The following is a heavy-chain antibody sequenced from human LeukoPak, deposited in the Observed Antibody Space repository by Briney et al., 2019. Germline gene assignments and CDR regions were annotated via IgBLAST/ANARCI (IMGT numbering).Heavy chain of an antibody. V-gene: IGHV4-39*07. CDR1: GGSISSSSYY. J-gene: IGHJ4*02. CDR3: ARLSSNDHLDY. Sequence: PSETLSLTCTVSGGSISSSSYYWGWIRQPPGKGLEWVGSIYHSGSTYYNPSLKSRVTISVDTSKNQFSLKLSSVTAADTAVYYCARLSSNDHLDYWGQGTLVTVSS. D-gene: IGHD2-2*01. CDR2: IYHSGST.